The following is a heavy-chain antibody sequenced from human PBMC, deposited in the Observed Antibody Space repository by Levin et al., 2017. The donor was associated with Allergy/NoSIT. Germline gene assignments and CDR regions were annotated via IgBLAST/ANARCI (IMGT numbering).Heavy chain of an antibody. CDR2: IGTAGDT. Sequence: GGSLRLSCAASGFTFSSYDMHWVRQATGKGLEWVSAIGTAGDTYYPGSVKGRFTISRENAKNSLYLQMNSLRAGDTAVYYCARGLAYYYGMDVWGQGTTVTVSS. CDR1: GFTFSSYD. CDR3: ARGLAYYYGMDV. V-gene: IGHV3-13*01. J-gene: IGHJ6*02.